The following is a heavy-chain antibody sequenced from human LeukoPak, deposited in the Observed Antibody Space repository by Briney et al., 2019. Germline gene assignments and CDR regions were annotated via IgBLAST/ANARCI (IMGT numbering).Heavy chain of an antibody. CDR2: ISSSSSYI. J-gene: IGHJ6*02. V-gene: IGHV3-21*01. Sequence: GGSLRLSCAASGFTFSSYSMNWVRQAPGKGLEWVSSISSSSSYIYYADSVKGRFTISRDNAKNSLYLQMNSLRAEDTAVYYCAREATMVRGANYYYYGMDVWGRGTTVTVSS. D-gene: IGHD3-10*01. CDR1: GFTFSSYS. CDR3: AREATMVRGANYYYYGMDV.